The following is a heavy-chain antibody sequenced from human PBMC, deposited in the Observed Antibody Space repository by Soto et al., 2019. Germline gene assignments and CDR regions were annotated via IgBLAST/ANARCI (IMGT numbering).Heavy chain of an antibody. CDR2: IIPIFGTA. J-gene: IGHJ3*02. D-gene: IGHD3-3*01. Sequence: QVQLVQSGAEVKKPGSSVKVSCKASGGTFSSYAISWVRQAPGQGLEWMGGIIPIFGTANYAQKFQGRVTMTADESTSTAYMELSSLRSEDTAVYYCARGAGGLFGTNDAFDIWGQGTMVTVSS. CDR1: GGTFSSYA. V-gene: IGHV1-69*01. CDR3: ARGAGGLFGTNDAFDI.